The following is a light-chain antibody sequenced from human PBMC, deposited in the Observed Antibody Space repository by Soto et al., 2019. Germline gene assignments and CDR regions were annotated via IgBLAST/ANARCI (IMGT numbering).Light chain of an antibody. CDR1: QSVSNT. J-gene: IGKJ1*01. CDR3: QQYNNWPRT. Sequence: EIVMTQSPATLSVSPGERATLSCRASQSVSNTLGWYQQKPGQDPRLLIYGASTRATGIPARFIGSGSGTEFTLTISSLKSEEFASYYCQQYNNWPRTFGQGTKVEIK. V-gene: IGKV3-15*01. CDR2: GAS.